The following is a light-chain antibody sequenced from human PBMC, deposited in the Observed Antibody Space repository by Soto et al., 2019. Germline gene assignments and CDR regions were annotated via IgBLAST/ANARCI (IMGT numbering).Light chain of an antibody. CDR2: DND. Sequence: QSVLTQPPSASGTPGQRVTISCSGSGSSIGTNTVNWYRQLPRTAPKLLIYDNDQRPSGVPDRFSGSKSGTSASLAISGLQSEDEADYYCAAWDGSLNNVLFGGGTKLTVL. J-gene: IGLJ2*01. V-gene: IGLV1-44*01. CDR3: AAWDGSLNNVL. CDR1: GSSIGTNT.